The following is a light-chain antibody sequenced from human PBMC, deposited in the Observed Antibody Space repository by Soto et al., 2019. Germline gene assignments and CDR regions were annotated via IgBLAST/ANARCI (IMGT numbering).Light chain of an antibody. Sequence: EIVMTQSPATLSVSPGERATLSCRASQSLSNNLAWYQQKPGQAPRLLIYFTSTRATGIPARFSGSGSGTEFTLTISSLQSEDFAVYYCQQYGSSPWTFGQGTKVEIK. J-gene: IGKJ1*01. V-gene: IGKV3D-15*02. CDR3: QQYGSSPWT. CDR1: QSLSNN. CDR2: FTS.